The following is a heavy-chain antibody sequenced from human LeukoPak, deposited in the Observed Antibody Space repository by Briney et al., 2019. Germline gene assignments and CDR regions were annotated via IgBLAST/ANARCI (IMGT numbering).Heavy chain of an antibody. J-gene: IGHJ2*01. D-gene: IGHD6-13*01. CDR1: GGSISSGDYY. CDR3: ARGYGYSSSWPPGYFDL. Sequence: PSETLSLTCTVSGGSISSGDYYWSWIRQPPGKGLEWIGYIYYSGSTYYNPSLKSRVTISVDTSKNQFSLKLSSVTAADTAVYYCARGYGYSSSWPPGYFDLWGRGTLVTVSS. V-gene: IGHV4-30-4*01. CDR2: IYYSGST.